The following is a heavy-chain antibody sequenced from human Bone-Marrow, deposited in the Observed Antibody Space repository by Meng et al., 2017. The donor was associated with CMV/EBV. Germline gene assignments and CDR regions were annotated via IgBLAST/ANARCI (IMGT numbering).Heavy chain of an antibody. D-gene: IGHD2-2*01. J-gene: IGHJ6*02. CDR1: GFTFSSYW. Sequence: GGSLRLSCAASGFTFSSYWMHWVRQAPGKGLVWVSRINSDGSSTSYADSVKGRFTISRDNSKNTLYLQMNSLRAEDTAVYYCAREMIGYCSSTSCYHYYYYGMDVWDQGTTVTVSS. V-gene: IGHV3-74*01. CDR3: AREMIGYCSSTSCYHYYYYGMDV. CDR2: INSDGSST.